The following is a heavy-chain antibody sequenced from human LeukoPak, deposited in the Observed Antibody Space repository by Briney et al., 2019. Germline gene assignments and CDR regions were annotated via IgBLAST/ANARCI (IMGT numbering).Heavy chain of an antibody. CDR3: ARILSRYDSSGYYDGGIDWFDP. CDR1: GGTFSNYA. CDR2: INTNTGNP. V-gene: IGHV7-4-1*02. J-gene: IGHJ5*02. Sequence: ASVKVSCKASGGTFSNYAITWVRLAPGQGLEWMGWINTNTGNPTYAQGFTGRFVFSLDTSVSTAYLQISSLKAEDTAVYYCARILSRYDSSGYYDGGIDWFDPWGQGTLVTVSS. D-gene: IGHD3-22*01.